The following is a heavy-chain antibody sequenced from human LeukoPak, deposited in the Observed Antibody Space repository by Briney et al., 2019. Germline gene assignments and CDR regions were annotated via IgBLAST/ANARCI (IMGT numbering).Heavy chain of an antibody. CDR2: IRSKAYGGTT. CDR3: TRARLRVAAAGRGPFDY. D-gene: IGHD6-13*01. V-gene: IGHV3-49*04. CDR1: GFTFGDYA. J-gene: IGHJ4*02. Sequence: GGSLRLSCTASGFTFGDYAMSWVCQAPGKGLEWVGFIRSKAYGGTTEYAASVKGRFTISRDDSKSIAYLQMNSLKTEDTAVYYCTRARLRVAAAGRGPFDYWGQGTLVTVSS.